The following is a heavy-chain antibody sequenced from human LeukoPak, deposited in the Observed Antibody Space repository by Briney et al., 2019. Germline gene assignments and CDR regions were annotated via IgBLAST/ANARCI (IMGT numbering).Heavy chain of an antibody. CDR2: IYTSGRT. CDR1: GGSFSGYY. D-gene: IGHD3-10*01. CDR3: AVITMIRGKNWFDP. J-gene: IGHJ5*02. V-gene: IGHV4-59*10. Sequence: SETLSLTCAVYGGSFSGYYWSWIRQPAGKGLEWIGRIYTSGRTSYNPSLKSRVTMSLDTSKNHFSLNLSSVTAADTAVYYCAVITMIRGKNWFDPWGQGTPVTVSS.